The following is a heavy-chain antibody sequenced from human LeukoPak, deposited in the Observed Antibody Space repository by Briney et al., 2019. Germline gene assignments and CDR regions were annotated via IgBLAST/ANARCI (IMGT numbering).Heavy chain of an antibody. D-gene: IGHD3-10*01. CDR2: MNPNSGNT. J-gene: IGHJ6*02. CDR1: GYTFTSYD. Sequence: ASVKVSCKASGYTFTSYDINWVRQATGQGLEWMGWMNPNSGNTGYAQKFQGRVTMTRNTSISTAYMELSSLRSEDPAVYYCAGLGLWFGGWDYYGMDVWGQGTTVTVSS. V-gene: IGHV1-8*01. CDR3: AGLGLWFGGWDYYGMDV.